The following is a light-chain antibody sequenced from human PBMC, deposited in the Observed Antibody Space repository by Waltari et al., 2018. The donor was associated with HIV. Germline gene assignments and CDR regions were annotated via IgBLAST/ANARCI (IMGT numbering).Light chain of an antibody. J-gene: IGKJ4*01. CDR1: QHVDKY. CDR3: QQTFTLPLT. Sequence: DIHITQSPSSLSASIGDRVTITCRTSQHVDKYLNWYQQRPVKAHRPLVFTASTLHTGVPSRFTATGSGTTFSLAIASLQPDDIATYYCQQTFTLPLTFGGGTKLEI. CDR2: TAS. V-gene: IGKV1-39*01.